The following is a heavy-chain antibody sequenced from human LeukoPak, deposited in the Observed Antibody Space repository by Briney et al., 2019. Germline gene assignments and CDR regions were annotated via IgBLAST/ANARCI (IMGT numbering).Heavy chain of an antibody. CDR1: GINFNDYT. J-gene: IGHJ4*02. CDR2: ISSRNSFI. Sequence: GGSLRLSCEGSGINFNDYTMYWVRQAPGKGLEWVSSISSRNSFIHYTDSVKGRFTISRDNAKNSLYLQMDSLRAEDTAVYYCARAQFRHWGQGTLVTVSS. D-gene: IGHD5-24*01. CDR3: ARAQFRH. V-gene: IGHV3-21*01.